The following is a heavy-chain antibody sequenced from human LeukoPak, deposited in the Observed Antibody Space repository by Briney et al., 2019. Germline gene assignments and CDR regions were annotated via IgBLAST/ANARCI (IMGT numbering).Heavy chain of an antibody. J-gene: IGHJ4*02. CDR1: GFTFSSYW. V-gene: IGHV3-7*01. D-gene: IGHD6-19*01. CDR2: IKQDGSEK. Sequence: GGSLRLSCAASGFTFSSYWMSWVRQAPGKGLEWVANIKQDGSEKYYVDSAKGRFTISRDNAKNSLYLQMNSLRAEDTAVYYCVRDLFGQWLVRDYWGQGTLVTVSS. CDR3: VRDLFGQWLVRDY.